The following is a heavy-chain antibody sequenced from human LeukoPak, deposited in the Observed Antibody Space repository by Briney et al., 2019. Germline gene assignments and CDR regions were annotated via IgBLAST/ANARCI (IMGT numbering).Heavy chain of an antibody. V-gene: IGHV1-46*03. CDR1: GYTFTSYY. Sequence: ASVKVSCKASGYTFTSYYMHWVRQAPGRGLEWMGIINPSGGSTSYAQKFQGRVTMTRDTSTSTVYMELSSLRSEDTAVYYCARDQGGYCSGGSCYGFDYWGQGTLVTVSS. CDR3: ARDQGGYCSGGSCYGFDY. J-gene: IGHJ4*02. CDR2: INPSGGST. D-gene: IGHD2-15*01.